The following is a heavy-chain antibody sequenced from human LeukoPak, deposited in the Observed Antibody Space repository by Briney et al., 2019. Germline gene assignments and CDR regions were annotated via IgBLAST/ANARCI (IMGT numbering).Heavy chain of an antibody. CDR3: ARSPSRHDYVWGSYRVDAFDI. CDR1: GGSVSHSNW. Sequence: PSETLSLTCAVSGGSVSHSNWWTWVRQSPGKGLEWIGEVHPSEGTNYNPSLKSRVTISLDKSKNQFSLELNSVTAADAAVYYCARSPSRHDYVWGSYRVDAFDIWGQGTMVTVSS. J-gene: IGHJ3*02. CDR2: VHPSEGT. D-gene: IGHD3-16*02. V-gene: IGHV4-4*02.